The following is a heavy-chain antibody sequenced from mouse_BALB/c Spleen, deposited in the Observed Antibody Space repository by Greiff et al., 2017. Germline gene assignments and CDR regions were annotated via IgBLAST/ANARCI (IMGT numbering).Heavy chain of an antibody. D-gene: IGHD3-2*01. V-gene: IGHV5-9-3*01. CDR1: GFTFSSYA. CDR2: ISSGGSYT. J-gene: IGHJ2*01. CDR3: ARVDSSGTTGFFDY. Sequence: EVKLVESGGGLVKPGGSLKLSCAASGFTFSSYAMSWVRQTPEKRLEWVATISSGGSYTYYPDSVKGRFTISRDNAKNTLYLQMSSLRSEDTAMYYCARVDSSGTTGFFDYWGQGTTLTVSS.